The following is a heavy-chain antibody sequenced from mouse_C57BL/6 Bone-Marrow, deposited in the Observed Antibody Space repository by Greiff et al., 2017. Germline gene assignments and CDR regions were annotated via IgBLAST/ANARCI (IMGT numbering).Heavy chain of an antibody. D-gene: IGHD1-1*01. CDR2: LDPSDSYT. V-gene: IGHV1-50*01. Sequence: QVQLQQPGAELVKPGASVKLSCKASGYTFTSYWMQWVKQRPGQGLEWIGELDPSDSYTNYNQKFQGKDTLTVDTSSSTAYMQLSSLTSEDSAVYYCARLYTTVVATSDVWGTGTTVTVSS. J-gene: IGHJ1*03. CDR3: ARLYTTVVATSDV. CDR1: GYTFTSYW.